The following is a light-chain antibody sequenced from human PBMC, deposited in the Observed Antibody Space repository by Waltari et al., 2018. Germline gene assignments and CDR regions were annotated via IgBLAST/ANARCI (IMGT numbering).Light chain of an antibody. CDR3: QQFGSSVMYT. CDR1: QSVSRSR. V-gene: IGKV3-20*01. J-gene: IGKJ2*01. Sequence: EVVLTQSPGTLSLSPGERATLSCRASQSVSRSRIALYLHRPGQAPRLLIYGASGRATGIPDRFSGSGSGTDFSLTISRVEPEDFAVYYCQQFGSSVMYTFGQGTKLEIK. CDR2: GAS.